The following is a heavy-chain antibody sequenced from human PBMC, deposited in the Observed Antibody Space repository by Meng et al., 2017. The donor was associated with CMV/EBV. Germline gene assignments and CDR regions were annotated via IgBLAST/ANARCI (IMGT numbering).Heavy chain of an antibody. Sequence: SVKVSCKASGGTFSSYAISWVRQAPGQGLEWMGGIIPIFGTANYAQKFQGRVTITTDESTSTAYMELSSLRSEDTAVYYCALGGMVPAAEYGMDVWGQGTTVTVSS. V-gene: IGHV1-69*05. J-gene: IGHJ6*02. D-gene: IGHD2-2*01. CDR2: IIPIFGTA. CDR1: GGTFSSYA. CDR3: ALGGMVPAAEYGMDV.